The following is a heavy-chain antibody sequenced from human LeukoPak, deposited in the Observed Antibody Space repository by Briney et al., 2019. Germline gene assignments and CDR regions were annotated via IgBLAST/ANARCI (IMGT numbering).Heavy chain of an antibody. Sequence: PGGSLRLSCAACEFDFSSHAMTWVRQAPGKGLEWVSAISISGSKTYYADSVKGRFTISRDNSKNTLYLQMNSLRAEDTAVYYCANEIRPNDYWGQGTQVTVSS. D-gene: IGHD4-17*01. CDR3: ANEIRPNDY. CDR2: ISISGSKT. CDR1: EFDFSSHA. J-gene: IGHJ4*02. V-gene: IGHV3-23*01.